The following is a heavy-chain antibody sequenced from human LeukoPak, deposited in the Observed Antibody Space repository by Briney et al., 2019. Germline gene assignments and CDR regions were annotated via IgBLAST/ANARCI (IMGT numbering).Heavy chain of an antibody. Sequence: SVTVSCKASGYTFTSYYIHWVRQAPGQGPDWMGYINPRNGATNYSQKFQGRLTMTRDTSISTAYMEVSSLKSDDTAVYYCARDPRDTGGSYDSWGQGTLLTVSS. CDR1: GYTFTSYY. CDR3: ARDPRDTGGSYDS. V-gene: IGHV1-2*02. CDR2: INPRNGAT. D-gene: IGHD2-8*02. J-gene: IGHJ5*01.